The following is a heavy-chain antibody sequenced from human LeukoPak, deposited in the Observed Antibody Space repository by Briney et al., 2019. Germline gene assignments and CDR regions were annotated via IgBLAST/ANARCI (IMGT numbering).Heavy chain of an antibody. CDR2: IYYSGST. D-gene: IGHD4-17*01. CDR3: ARVWTTDLDY. Sequence: SETLSLTCTVSGGSISSYYWSWIRQPPGKGLEWIGYIYYSGSTNYNPSLKSRVTISVDTSKNQSSLKLSSVTAADTAVYYCARVWTTDLDYWGQGTLVTVSS. J-gene: IGHJ4*02. V-gene: IGHV4-59*01. CDR1: GGSISSYY.